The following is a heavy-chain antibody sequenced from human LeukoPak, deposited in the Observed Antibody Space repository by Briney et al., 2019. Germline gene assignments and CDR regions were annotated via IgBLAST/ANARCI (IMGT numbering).Heavy chain of an antibody. CDR3: ARGFLEWLLYFDY. D-gene: IGHD3-3*01. CDR2: ISYDGSNK. CDR1: GFTFSSCA. V-gene: IGHV3-30-3*01. Sequence: GGSLRLSCAASGFTFSSCAMHWVRQAPGKGLEWVAVISYDGSNKYYADSVKGRFTISRDNSKNTLYLQMNSLRAEDTAVYYCARGFLEWLLYFDYWGQGTLVTVSS. J-gene: IGHJ4*02.